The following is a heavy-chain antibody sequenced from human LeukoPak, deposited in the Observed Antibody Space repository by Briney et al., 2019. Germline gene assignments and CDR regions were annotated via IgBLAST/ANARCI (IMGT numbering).Heavy chain of an antibody. D-gene: IGHD3-3*01. CDR2: IYYSGST. J-gene: IGHJ5*02. V-gene: IGHV4-31*03. CDR3: ARASSHLEWFDP. CDR1: GGSISSGGYY. Sequence: SQTLSLTCTVSGGSISSGGYYWSWIRQHPGKGLELIGYIYYSGSTYYNPSLKSRVTISVDTSKNQFSLKLSSVTAADTAVYYCARASSHLEWFDPWGQGTLVTVSS.